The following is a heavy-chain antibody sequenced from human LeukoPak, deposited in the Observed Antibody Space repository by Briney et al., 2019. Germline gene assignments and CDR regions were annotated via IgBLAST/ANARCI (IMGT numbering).Heavy chain of an antibody. Sequence: GGSLRLSCAASGFTFSSNSMHWVRQAPGKGLAWVAVISYDGGKKYYADSVKGRFTISRDNSKNTLYLQMNSLTTEDTAVYYCARVAVATIGEYFDYWGQGSLVTVSS. J-gene: IGHJ4*02. CDR2: ISYDGGKK. D-gene: IGHD5-12*01. CDR3: ARVAVATIGEYFDY. CDR1: GFTFSSNS. V-gene: IGHV3-30-3*01.